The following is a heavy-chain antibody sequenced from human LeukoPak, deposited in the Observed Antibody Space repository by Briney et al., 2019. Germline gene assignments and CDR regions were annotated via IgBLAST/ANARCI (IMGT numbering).Heavy chain of an antibody. V-gene: IGHV5-51*01. D-gene: IGHD6-13*01. Sequence: GESLKISCKGSGYSFTSYWIGWVRQMPGKGLEWMGIIYPGDSDTRYSPSFQGQVTISADKSISTACLQWSSLKASDTAMYYCARGGAAAGETYYFDYWGQGTLVTVSS. CDR3: ARGGAAAGETYYFDY. CDR1: GYSFTSYW. J-gene: IGHJ4*02. CDR2: IYPGDSDT.